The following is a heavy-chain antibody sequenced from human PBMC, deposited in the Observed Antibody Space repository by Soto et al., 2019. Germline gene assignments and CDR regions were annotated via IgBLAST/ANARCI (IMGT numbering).Heavy chain of an antibody. J-gene: IGHJ2*01. CDR2: INHSGST. V-gene: IGHV4-34*01. CDR3: ARGMTTVTTRSDWYFDL. Sequence: QVQLQQWGAGLLKPSETLSLTCAVYGGSFSGYYWSWIRQPPGKGLEWIGEINHSGSTNYNPSLKSRVTISVDKSKNQFSLKLSSVTAADTAVYYCARGMTTVTTRSDWYFDLWGRGTLVTVSS. CDR1: GGSFSGYY. D-gene: IGHD4-17*01.